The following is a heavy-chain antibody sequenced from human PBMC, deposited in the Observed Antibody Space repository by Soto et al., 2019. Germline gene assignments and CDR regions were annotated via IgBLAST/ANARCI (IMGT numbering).Heavy chain of an antibody. CDR1: GGSISSGDYY. CDR3: ASRGYSYAYYGMDV. V-gene: IGHV4-30-4*01. CDR2: IYYSGST. J-gene: IGHJ6*02. Sequence: QVQLQESGPGLVKPSQTLSLTCTVSGGSISSGDYYWSWIRQPPGKGLEWIGDIYYSGSTYYNPSLKSRISLSIDMSKSQSSLKLSSVTAAGTAVYYCASRGYSYAYYGMDVWGQGPTVTVSS. D-gene: IGHD5-18*01.